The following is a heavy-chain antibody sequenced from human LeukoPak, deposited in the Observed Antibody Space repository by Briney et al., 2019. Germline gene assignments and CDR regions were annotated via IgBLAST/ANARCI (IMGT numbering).Heavy chain of an antibody. CDR2: INHSGST. V-gene: IGHV4-34*01. D-gene: IGHD3-10*01. Sequence: PSETLSLTCAVYCGSFRGYYWRWVRQPPTKGLEWIGEINHSGSTNYCPSLKSQVTISVNKSQNHISLKLNAVTAADTAVYYCASGRGNTAYYYYYGMCVWGQGTTVTV. J-gene: IGHJ6*01. CDR1: CGSFRGYY. CDR3: ASGRGNTAYYYYYGMCV.